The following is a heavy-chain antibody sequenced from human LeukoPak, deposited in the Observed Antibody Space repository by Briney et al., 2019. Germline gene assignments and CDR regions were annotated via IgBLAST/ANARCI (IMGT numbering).Heavy chain of an antibody. J-gene: IGHJ4*02. Sequence: PSETLSLTCTVSGGSISSHYWSWIRQPPGKGLEWIGYIHYSGTTNYDPSLKSRVTISVDTSKNQFSLKLRSVTAADTAVYFCARGGWYLDYWGQGTLVTVSS. CDR3: ARGGWYLDY. V-gene: IGHV4-59*11. CDR1: GGSISSHY. CDR2: IHYSGTT. D-gene: IGHD6-19*01.